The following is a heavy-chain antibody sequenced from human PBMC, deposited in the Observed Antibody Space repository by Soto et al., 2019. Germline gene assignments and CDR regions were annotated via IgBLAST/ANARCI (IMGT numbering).Heavy chain of an antibody. Sequence: QVQLVESGGGVVQPGRSLSLSCAASGFTFSSYGMHWVRQAPGKGLEWVAVIWYDGSNKYYADSVKGRFTISRDNSKNTLYLQMNSLRAEDTAVYYCARDREMATITSIGVYYGMDVWGQGTTVTVSS. J-gene: IGHJ6*02. D-gene: IGHD5-12*01. CDR1: GFTFSSYG. CDR3: ARDREMATITSIGVYYGMDV. V-gene: IGHV3-33*01. CDR2: IWYDGSNK.